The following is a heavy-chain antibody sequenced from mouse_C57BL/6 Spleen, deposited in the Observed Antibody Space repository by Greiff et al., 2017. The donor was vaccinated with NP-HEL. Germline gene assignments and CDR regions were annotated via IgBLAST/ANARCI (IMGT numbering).Heavy chain of an antibody. CDR1: GYTFTSYW. Sequence: QVQLQQPGAELVRPGSSVKLSCKASGYTFTSYWMHWVKQRPIQGLDWIGNIDPSDSETHYNQKFKDKATLTVDKSSSTAYMQLSSLTSEDSAVYYCARRLYDYDRAWFAYWGQGTLVTVSA. J-gene: IGHJ3*01. CDR3: ARRLYDYDRAWFAY. CDR2: IDPSDSET. V-gene: IGHV1-52*01. D-gene: IGHD2-4*01.